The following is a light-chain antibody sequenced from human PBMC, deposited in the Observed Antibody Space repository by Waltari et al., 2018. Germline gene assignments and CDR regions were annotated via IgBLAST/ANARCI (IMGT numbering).Light chain of an antibody. CDR2: DAS. Sequence: IVMTQSPATLSVSPGERATLSCRASQNVSNNIAWYQQRPGQAPRLLIYDASTRATGIPVRFSGSGSGTEFTLTISSLQSEDFALYYCQQYNDWPALTFGGGTKVEIK. CDR3: QQYNDWPALT. CDR1: QNVSNN. J-gene: IGKJ4*01. V-gene: IGKV3D-15*01.